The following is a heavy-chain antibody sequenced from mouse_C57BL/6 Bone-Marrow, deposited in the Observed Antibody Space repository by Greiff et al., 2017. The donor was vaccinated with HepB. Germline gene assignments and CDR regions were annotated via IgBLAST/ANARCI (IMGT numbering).Heavy chain of an antibody. CDR3: ARRLGGSSLYYAMDY. J-gene: IGHJ4*01. CDR1: GFTFSDYY. V-gene: IGHV5-12*01. CDR2: ISNGGGST. Sequence: EVQRVESGGGLVQPGGSLKLSCAASGFTFSDYYMYWVRQTPEKRLEWVAYISNGGGSTYYPDTVKGRFTISRDNAKNTLYLQMSRLKSEDTAMYYWARRLGGSSLYYAMDYWGQGTSVTVSS. D-gene: IGHD1-1*01.